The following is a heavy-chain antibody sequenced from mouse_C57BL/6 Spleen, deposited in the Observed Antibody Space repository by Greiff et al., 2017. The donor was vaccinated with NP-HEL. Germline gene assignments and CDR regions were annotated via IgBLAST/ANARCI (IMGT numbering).Heavy chain of an antibody. CDR3: TGGNDGNPFAY. D-gene: IGHD2-1*01. V-gene: IGHV1-15*01. Sequence: VQLQQSGAELVRPGASVTLSCKASGYTFTDYEMHWVKQTPVHGLEWIGAIDPETGGTAYNQKFKGKAILTADKSSSTAYMELRSLTSEDSAVYYCTGGNDGNPFAYWGQGTLVTVAA. CDR1: GYTFTDYE. J-gene: IGHJ3*01. CDR2: IDPETGGT.